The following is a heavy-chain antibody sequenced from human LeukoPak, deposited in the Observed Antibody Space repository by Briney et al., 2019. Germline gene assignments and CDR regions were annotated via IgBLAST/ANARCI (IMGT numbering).Heavy chain of an antibody. Sequence: GGSLRLSCAASGFTFTSYGMHWVRQAPGKGLEWVAMIWYDGSHKKYADSVEGRFSISRDTSKNTLYLQMNSLRAEDTAVYYCAKAVARHLGIVVVPAAKGFWYFDLWGRGTLVTVSS. CDR1: GFTFTSYG. CDR3: AKAVARHLGIVVVPAAKGFWYFDL. D-gene: IGHD2-2*03. CDR2: IWYDGSHK. V-gene: IGHV3-33*03. J-gene: IGHJ2*01.